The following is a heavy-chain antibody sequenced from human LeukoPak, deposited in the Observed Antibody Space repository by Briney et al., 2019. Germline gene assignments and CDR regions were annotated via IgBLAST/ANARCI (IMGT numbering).Heavy chain of an antibody. V-gene: IGHV3-66*01. CDR2: IFSGGRP. J-gene: IGHJ4*02. Sequence: GGSLRLSCAVSGFTVSSNYMSWVRQAPGKGLEWVSVIFSGGRPYYADSVKGRFTISRDNSKNTLYLQMNSLRAEDTAVYYCARDDPSGYWGQGTLVTVSS. CDR1: GFTVSSNY. CDR3: ARDDPSGY.